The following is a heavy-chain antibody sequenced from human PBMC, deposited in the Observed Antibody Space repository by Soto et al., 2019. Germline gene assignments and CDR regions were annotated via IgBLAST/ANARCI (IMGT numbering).Heavy chain of an antibody. V-gene: IGHV1-18*01. Sequence: GASVKVSCKASGYTFTSNGISWVRQAPGQGLEGMGWISADKGNTNYAQKLQGRVTMTRDTSTSTGYMELRSLRAEDTAVYFCGRHRAHGFDILRQATMVT. CDR1: GYTFTSNG. J-gene: IGHJ3*02. CDR2: ISADKGNT. CDR3: GRHRAHGFDI.